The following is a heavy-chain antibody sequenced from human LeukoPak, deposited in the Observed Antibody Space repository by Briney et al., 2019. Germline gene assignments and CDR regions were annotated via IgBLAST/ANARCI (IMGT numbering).Heavy chain of an antibody. CDR1: GFTFDNYG. Sequence: GGSLRLSCAASGFTFDNYGMSWVRQAPGKGLEWVSGINWNGGSTGYADSVKGRFTISRDNAKNSLYLQMNSLRAEDTAVYYCAKEPVAGAYYFDYWGQGTLVTVSS. D-gene: IGHD6-19*01. CDR2: INWNGGST. V-gene: IGHV3-20*04. J-gene: IGHJ4*02. CDR3: AKEPVAGAYYFDY.